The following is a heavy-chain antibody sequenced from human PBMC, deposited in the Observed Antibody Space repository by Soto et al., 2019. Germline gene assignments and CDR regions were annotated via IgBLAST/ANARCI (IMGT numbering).Heavy chain of an antibody. D-gene: IGHD1-1*01. CDR3: ARSAVNDLDADSSAFDI. Sequence: QVQLVQSGAEVKEPGSSVKVSCKVSGGTFSSQTINWVRQVPGQGLEWMGSVIPIIGEGKYAQSFLGRVTITADRSPSTAYMELGSLGFEPTAVYYWARSAVNDLDADSSAFDIWGQGTMVTVSS. CDR1: GGTFSSQT. J-gene: IGHJ3*02. CDR2: VIPIIGEG. V-gene: IGHV1-69*02.